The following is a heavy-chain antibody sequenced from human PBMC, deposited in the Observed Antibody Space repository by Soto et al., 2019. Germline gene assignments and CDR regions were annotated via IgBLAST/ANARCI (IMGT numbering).Heavy chain of an antibody. Sequence: QVQLQESGPGLVKPSETLSLTCTVSGGYISSYYWSWIRQPPGKGLEWIGYIYYSGSTNYNPSLKSRVTISVDTSKNQFSLKLSSVTAADTAVYYCVIGGYCSGGSCYPYYFDYWGQGTLVTVSS. CDR1: GGYISSYY. V-gene: IGHV4-59*08. CDR3: VIGGYCSGGSCYPYYFDY. D-gene: IGHD2-15*01. CDR2: IYYSGST. J-gene: IGHJ4*02.